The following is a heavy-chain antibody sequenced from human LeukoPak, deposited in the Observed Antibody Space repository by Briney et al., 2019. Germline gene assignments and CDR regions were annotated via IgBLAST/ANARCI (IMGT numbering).Heavy chain of an antibody. Sequence: SETLSLTCTVSGGSIFSGGYYWSWIRQHPGNGLEWIGYIYYSGSTYFNPSLKSRVTISMDTSKNQLSLKLSSVTAADTAVYYCARISSRGLGFDIWGQGSMVTVSS. CDR1: GGSIFSGGYY. D-gene: IGHD3/OR15-3a*01. CDR2: IYYSGST. CDR3: ARISSRGLGFDI. V-gene: IGHV4-31*03. J-gene: IGHJ3*02.